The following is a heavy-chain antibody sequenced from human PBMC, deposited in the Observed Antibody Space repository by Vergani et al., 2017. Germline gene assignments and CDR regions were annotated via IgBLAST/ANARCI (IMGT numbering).Heavy chain of an antibody. CDR3: AKEGGGYCSGGTCYPEY. D-gene: IGHD2-15*01. J-gene: IGHJ4*02. V-gene: IGHV1-69*12. CDR2: IIPICGTA. Sequence: QVQLVQSGAEVKKPGSSVKVSCKASGGTFSSYAISWVRQAPGQGLEWMGGIIPICGTANYAQKFQGRVTITADESTSTAYMELSSLRSEDTAVYYCAKEGGGYCSGGTCYPEYWGQGTLVIVSS. CDR1: GGTFSSYA.